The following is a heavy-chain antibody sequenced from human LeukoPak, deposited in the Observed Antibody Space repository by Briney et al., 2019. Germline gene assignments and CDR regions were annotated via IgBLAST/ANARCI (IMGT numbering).Heavy chain of an antibody. J-gene: IGHJ4*02. CDR1: GFTFSSDG. D-gene: IGHD6-6*01. Sequence: GGCLRLSCAASGFTFSSDGMHSVRQAPGKGLEWVAVISYDGSNKYYADSVKGRFTISRDNSKNTLYLQMTSLRAEDTAVYYCANEYSSSSGDYWGQGTLVTVSS. CDR2: ISYDGSNK. V-gene: IGHV3-30*18. CDR3: ANEYSSSSGDY.